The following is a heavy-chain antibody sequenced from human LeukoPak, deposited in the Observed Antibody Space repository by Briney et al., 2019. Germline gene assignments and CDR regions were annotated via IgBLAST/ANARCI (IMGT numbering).Heavy chain of an antibody. V-gene: IGHV3-23*01. D-gene: IGHD6-25*01. CDR2: ISGSGGST. Sequence: PLGGPLRLPCAASGFTFTNYAMRWVRQAPGKGRECVSAISGSGGSTYYADSVKGRFTISRDNSKNTLYLQMNSLRAEDTAVYYCAKGGLAGRPDYWGQGTLVTVSS. CDR3: AKGGLAGRPDY. CDR1: GFTFTNYA. J-gene: IGHJ4*02.